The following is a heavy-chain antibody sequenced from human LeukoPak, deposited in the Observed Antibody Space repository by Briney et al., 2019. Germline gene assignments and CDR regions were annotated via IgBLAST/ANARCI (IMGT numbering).Heavy chain of an antibody. Sequence: GGSLRLSCAASGFTFSSYGMSWVRQAPGKGLEWVSAISGSGGSTYYADSVKGRFTISRDNSKNTLYLQMNSLRAEDTAVYYCARSDYCSSTSCLYYYYYMDVWGKGTTVTISS. CDR2: ISGSGGST. D-gene: IGHD2-2*01. V-gene: IGHV3-23*01. CDR1: GFTFSSYG. J-gene: IGHJ6*03. CDR3: ARSDYCSSTSCLYYYYYMDV.